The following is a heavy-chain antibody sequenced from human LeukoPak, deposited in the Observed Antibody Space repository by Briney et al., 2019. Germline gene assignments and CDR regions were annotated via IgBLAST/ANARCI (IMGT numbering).Heavy chain of an antibody. CDR3: ARYLISYGSGSFFFDY. CDR1: GGSVTSSNFY. CDR2: NNYSGDT. J-gene: IGHJ4*02. D-gene: IGHD3-10*01. Sequence: SETLSLTCTVSGGSVTSSNFYWVWIRQPPGKGVEWIATNNYSGDTYYNPSLKSRVTISVDTSKNQFSLKLSSVAAADTAVYYCARYLISYGSGSFFFDYWGQGTLVTVSS. V-gene: IGHV4-39*01.